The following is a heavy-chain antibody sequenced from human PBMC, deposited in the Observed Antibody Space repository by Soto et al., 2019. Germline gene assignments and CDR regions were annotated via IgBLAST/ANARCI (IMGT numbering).Heavy chain of an antibody. D-gene: IGHD2-15*01. J-gene: IGHJ4*01. CDR3: ARESGKFYETYPYDRIGGFGS. V-gene: IGHV1-18*01. Sequence: ASVKVSCKASGYTFTNYGISWIRQAPGQGLEWMGWLSVLNPNTHYAQKFQGRVTMTRDTSTTTAYVELRSLRSDDTAIYYCARESGKFYETYPYDRIGGFGSSGDGTVDTLSS. CDR2: LSVLNPNT. CDR1: GYTFTNYG.